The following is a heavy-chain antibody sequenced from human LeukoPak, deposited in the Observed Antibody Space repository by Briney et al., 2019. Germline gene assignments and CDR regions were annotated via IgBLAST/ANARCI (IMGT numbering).Heavy chain of an antibody. V-gene: IGHV3-74*01. J-gene: IGHJ4*02. CDR3: AMFSYVSGTTIS. D-gene: IGHD1-20*01. CDR1: GFTFSSYW. Sequence: TGGSLRLSCAASGFTFSSYWMHLVRQAPGKGLVWVSRVKSDGSVTNYADSVKGRFTISRDNAKNTLYLQMNSLRAEDTAVYYCAMFSYVSGTTISWGQGTLVTASS. CDR2: VKSDGSVT.